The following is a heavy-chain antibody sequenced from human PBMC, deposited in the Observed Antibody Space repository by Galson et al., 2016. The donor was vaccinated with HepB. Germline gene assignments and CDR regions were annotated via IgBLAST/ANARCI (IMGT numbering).Heavy chain of an antibody. J-gene: IGHJ4*02. V-gene: IGHV3-30*18. CDR3: AKSLGVRGDHFDY. CDR2: VAYDGSNK. D-gene: IGHD7-27*01. Sequence: SLRLSCAASGFSFDDYAMHWVRQAPAKGLEWVAAVAYDGSNKYYTDSVRGRFAISRDNSKNTLYLQMDSLRTEDTAVYYCAKSLGVRGDHFDYWGQGTLVTVSS. CDR1: GFSFDDYA.